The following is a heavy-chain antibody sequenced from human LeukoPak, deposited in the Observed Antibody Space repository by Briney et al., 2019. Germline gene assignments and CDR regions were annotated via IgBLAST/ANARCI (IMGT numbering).Heavy chain of an antibody. Sequence: PGGSLRLSCAASGFTFSSYSMNWVRQAPGKGLEWVSSISSSGSYIYYADSVKGRFTISRDNAKNSLYLQMNSLRAEDTAVYYCARVPYYYDSSGLYWGQGTLVTVSS. D-gene: IGHD3-22*01. CDR3: ARVPYYYDSSGLY. J-gene: IGHJ4*02. V-gene: IGHV3-21*01. CDR1: GFTFSSYS. CDR2: ISSSGSYI.